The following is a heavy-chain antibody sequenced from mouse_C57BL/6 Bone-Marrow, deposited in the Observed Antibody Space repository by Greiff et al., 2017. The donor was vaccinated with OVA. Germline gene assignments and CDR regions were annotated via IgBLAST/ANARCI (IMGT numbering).Heavy chain of an antibody. Sequence: VQLQQSGTVLARPGASVKMSCKTSGYTFTSYWMHWVKQRPGQGLEWIGAIYPGNSDTSYNQKFKGKAKLTAVTSASTAYMELSSLTNEDSAVYYCTREREWYGYFPDYWGQGTTLTVSS. D-gene: IGHD2-2*01. CDR3: TREREWYGYFPDY. J-gene: IGHJ2*01. CDR2: IYPGNSDT. V-gene: IGHV1-5*01. CDR1: GYTFTSYW.